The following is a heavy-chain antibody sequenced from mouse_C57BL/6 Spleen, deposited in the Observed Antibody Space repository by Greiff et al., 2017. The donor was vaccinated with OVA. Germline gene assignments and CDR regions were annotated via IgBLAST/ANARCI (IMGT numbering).Heavy chain of an antibody. D-gene: IGHD2-4*01. CDR1: GYTFTSYW. Sequence: QVQLQQPGTELVKPGASVKLSCKASGYTFTSYWMHWVKQRPGQGLEWIGNLNPSNGGTNYNEKFKSKATLTVDKSSSTAYMQLSSVTSEDAAVYYCGRRGIYYEYDGDIEDWGTGTTVTVSS. J-gene: IGHJ1*03. CDR3: GRRGIYYEYDGDIED. V-gene: IGHV1-53*01. CDR2: LNPSNGGT.